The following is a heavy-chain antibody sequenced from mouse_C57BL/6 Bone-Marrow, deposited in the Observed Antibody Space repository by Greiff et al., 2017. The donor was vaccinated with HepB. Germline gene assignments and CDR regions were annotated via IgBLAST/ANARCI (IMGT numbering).Heavy chain of an antibody. CDR2: IHPNSGST. CDR3: TTSAYDYVDY. CDR1: GYTFTSYW. J-gene: IGHJ2*01. V-gene: IGHV1-64*01. D-gene: IGHD2-4*01. Sequence: QVQLQQPGAELVKPGASVKLSCKASGYTFTSYWMHWVKQRPGQGLEWIGMIHPNSGSTNYNEKFKSKATLTVDKSSSTAYMQLSSLTSEDSAVYYCTTSAYDYVDYWGQGTTLTVSS.